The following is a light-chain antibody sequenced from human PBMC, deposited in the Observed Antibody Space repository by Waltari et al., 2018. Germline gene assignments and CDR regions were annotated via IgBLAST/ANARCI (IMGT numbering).Light chain of an antibody. CDR1: SPSSYY. J-gene: IGLJ2*01. CDR2: PKN. Sequence: SSELTQDPALSVALGQTVMITCQGDSPSSYYAIWYQQQPRQAPVLVVYPKNNRPSGIPDRFSGSTSVNTAYLSITGAQAEDEADYYWKSRDSSGNLVVFGGGTKLTVL. V-gene: IGLV3-19*01. CDR3: KSRDSSGNLVV.